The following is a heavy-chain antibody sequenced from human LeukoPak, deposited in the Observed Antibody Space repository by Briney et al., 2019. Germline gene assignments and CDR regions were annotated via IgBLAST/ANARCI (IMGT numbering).Heavy chain of an antibody. J-gene: IGHJ4*02. CDR3: ARVNEITFGGVSYFDY. CDR1: GYTFTSYG. D-gene: IGHD3-16*01. V-gene: IGHV1-18*01. CDR2: ISAYNGNT. Sequence: ASVKVSCKASGYTFTSYGISWVRQAPGLGLEWMGWISAYNGNTNYAQKLQGRVTMTTDTSTSTAYMELRSLRSDDTAVYYCARVNEITFGGVSYFDYWGQGTLVTVSS.